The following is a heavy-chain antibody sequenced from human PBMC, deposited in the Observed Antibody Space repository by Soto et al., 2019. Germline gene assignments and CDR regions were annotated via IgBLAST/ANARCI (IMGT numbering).Heavy chain of an antibody. D-gene: IGHD4-17*01. CDR3: GRVKEGYGEYGMDV. CDR2: IGTAGDT. J-gene: IGHJ6*02. Sequence: EVQLVESGGGLVQPGGSLRLSCAASGFTFSSYDMHWVRQATGKGLEWVSAIGTAGDTYYPGSVKGRYTSSRENAKNSWYLKMNSLRAGDTAVYYCGRVKEGYGEYGMDVWGQGTTVTVSS. V-gene: IGHV3-13*04. CDR1: GFTFSSYD.